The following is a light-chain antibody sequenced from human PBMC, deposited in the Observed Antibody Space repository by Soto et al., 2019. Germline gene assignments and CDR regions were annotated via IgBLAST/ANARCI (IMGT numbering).Light chain of an antibody. Sequence: EIVWTQSPGTLSLSPGERATLSCRASQSVSSIFLAWYQQKPGQAPRLLIYGASTRATGIPDRFSGSGSGTDFTLTISRLEPDDFAVYYCQHYGDSPFTFGPGTKVDI. J-gene: IGKJ3*01. CDR3: QHYGDSPFT. CDR2: GAS. V-gene: IGKV3-20*01. CDR1: QSVSSIF.